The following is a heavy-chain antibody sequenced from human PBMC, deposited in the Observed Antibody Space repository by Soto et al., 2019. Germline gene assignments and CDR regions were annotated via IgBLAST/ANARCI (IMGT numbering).Heavy chain of an antibody. CDR1: GGSISSYY. CDR2: IYTSGST. V-gene: IGHV4-4*07. CDR3: ASGPPSIVGAKTGYFQH. Sequence: SETLSLTCTVSGGSISSYYWSWIRQPAGKGLEWIGRIYTSGSTNYNPSLKSRVIMSVDTSKNQFSLKLSSVTAADTAVYYCASGPPSIVGAKTGYFQHWDQGTLVTVSS. J-gene: IGHJ1*01. D-gene: IGHD1-26*01.